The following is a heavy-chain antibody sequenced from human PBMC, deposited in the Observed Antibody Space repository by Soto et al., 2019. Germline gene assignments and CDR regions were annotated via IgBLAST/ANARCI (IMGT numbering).Heavy chain of an antibody. CDR2: IYYSGST. CDR3: ARVGEYYYYYGMDV. Sequence: PSDSLSLSGTESDGLILSDYCIFIRQPPGKGLEWIGYIYYSGSTNYNPSLKSRVTISVDTSKNQFSLKLSSVTAADTAVYYCARVGEYYYYYGMDVWGQGTRATVSS. J-gene: IGHJ6*02. CDR1: DGLILSDY. V-gene: IGHV4-59*07.